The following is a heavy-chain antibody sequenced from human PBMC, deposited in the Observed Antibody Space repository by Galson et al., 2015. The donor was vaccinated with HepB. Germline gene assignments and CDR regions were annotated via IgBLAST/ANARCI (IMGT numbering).Heavy chain of an antibody. Sequence: TLRLSCAAFGFTFNNYALRWVRQAPGKGLQWVSSISGSGGPTYYAASVNGRFPISRANSQNTPFLHMNTLRAEDTAVYYCAKDRLPSPYYFDYWGQGTLVTVAS. J-gene: IGHJ4*02. CDR3: AKDRLPSPYYFDY. V-gene: IGHV3-23*01. CDR2: ISGSGGPT. CDR1: GFTFNNYA.